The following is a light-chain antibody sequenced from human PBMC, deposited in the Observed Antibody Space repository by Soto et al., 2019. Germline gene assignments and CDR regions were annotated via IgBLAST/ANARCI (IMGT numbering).Light chain of an antibody. J-gene: IGLJ3*02. V-gene: IGLV2-14*03. CDR3: TSYASSSTLWV. CDR1: NSDVGGYNF. CDR2: DVT. Sequence: QSALTQPASVSGSPGQSITISCTGTNSDVGGYNFVSWYQQHPGKAPKVIIYDVTNRPSGVSNRFSGSKSGNTASLTISGLQAEDEADYYCTSYASSSTLWVFGGGTQLTVL.